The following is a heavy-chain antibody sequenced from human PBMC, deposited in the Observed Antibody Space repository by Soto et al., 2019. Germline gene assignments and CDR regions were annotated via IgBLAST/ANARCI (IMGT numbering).Heavy chain of an antibody. CDR3: ASWRTVTTPTEYYGMDV. CDR1: GASISSGGYY. D-gene: IGHD4-17*01. V-gene: IGHV4-31*03. CDR2: IYYSGST. Sequence: TLSPTCPVSGASISSGGYYWSWIRQHPGKGLEWIGYIYYSGSTYYNPSLKSRVTISVDTSKNQFSLKLSSVTAADTAVYYCASWRTVTTPTEYYGMDVWGQGTTVTVYS. J-gene: IGHJ6*02.